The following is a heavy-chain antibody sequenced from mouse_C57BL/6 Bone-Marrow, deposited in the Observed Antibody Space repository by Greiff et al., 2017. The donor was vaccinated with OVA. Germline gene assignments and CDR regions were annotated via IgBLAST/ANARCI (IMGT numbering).Heavy chain of an antibody. J-gene: IGHJ2*01. V-gene: IGHV8-12*01. CDR3: ARRESNMCFDY. Sequence: QVTLKECGPGILQSSQTLSLSCSFSGFSLSTSGMGLSWIRQPSGQGLEWLAHIYWDDDKRYNPSLKSRLTIFKDTSRNQVFLKITSVDTADKATYYYARRESNMCFDYWGQGTTLTVSS. CDR1: GFSLSTSGMG. D-gene: IGHD2-5*01. CDR2: IYWDDDK.